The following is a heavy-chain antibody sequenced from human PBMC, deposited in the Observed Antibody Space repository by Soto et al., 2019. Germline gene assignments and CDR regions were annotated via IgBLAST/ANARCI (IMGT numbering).Heavy chain of an antibody. CDR3: ARVFRWGYSYATYGMDV. V-gene: IGHV4-34*01. CDR2: INHSGST. CDR1: GGSFSGYY. Sequence: SETLSLTCAVYGGSFSGYYWSWIRQPPGKGLEWIGEINHSGSTNYNPSLKSRVTISVGTSKNQFSLKLSSVTAADTAVYYCARVFRWGYSYATYGMDVWGQGTTVTVSS. J-gene: IGHJ6*02. D-gene: IGHD5-18*01.